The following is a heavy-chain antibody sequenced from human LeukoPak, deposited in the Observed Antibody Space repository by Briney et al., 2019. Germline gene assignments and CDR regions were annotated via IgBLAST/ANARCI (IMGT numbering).Heavy chain of an antibody. D-gene: IGHD3-9*01. CDR1: GFTFSSYA. J-gene: IGHJ5*02. CDR2: ISGSGGST. CDR3: ARDLDWGAFDA. V-gene: IGHV3-23*01. Sequence: GGSLRLSCAASGFTFSSYAMSWVRQAPGKGLEWVSAISGSGGSTYYADSVKGRFTISRDNSKNTVSLQMNSLRAEDTALYYCARDLDWGAFDAWGQGTLVTVSS.